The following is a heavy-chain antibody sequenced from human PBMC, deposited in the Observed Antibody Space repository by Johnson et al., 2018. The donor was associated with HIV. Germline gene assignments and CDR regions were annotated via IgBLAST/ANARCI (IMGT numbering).Heavy chain of an antibody. CDR1: GLTVSNNY. CDR2: INSGGGT. V-gene: IGHV3-66*01. Sequence: VQLVESGGGVVQPGGSLRLSCAASGLTVSNNYMTWVRQGPGKGLEWVSVINSGGGTYYADSVPGRFTIPRDDSKNTAYLQLNSLKTEDPAVYFCTRTDDTYNYDSGGYVDAFDFWGQGTMVTVSS. CDR3: TRTDDTYNYDSGGYVDAFDF. D-gene: IGHD3-22*01. J-gene: IGHJ3*01.